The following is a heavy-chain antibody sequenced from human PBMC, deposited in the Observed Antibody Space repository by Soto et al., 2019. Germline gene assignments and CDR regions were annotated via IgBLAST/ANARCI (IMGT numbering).Heavy chain of an antibody. V-gene: IGHV1-18*01. J-gene: IGHJ4*02. CDR2: ISAYNGNT. D-gene: IGHD6-13*01. CDR1: GYTFTSYG. CDR3: ARDMRVRGQQLVLLY. Sequence: GASVKVSCKASGYTFTSYGISWVRQAPGQGLEWMGWISAYNGNTNYAQKLQGRVTMTTDTSTSTAYMELRSLRSDDTAVYYCARDMRVRGQQLVLLYWGQGTLVTVSS.